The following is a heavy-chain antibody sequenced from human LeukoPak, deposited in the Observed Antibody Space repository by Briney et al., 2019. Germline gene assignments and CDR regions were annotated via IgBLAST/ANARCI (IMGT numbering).Heavy chain of an antibody. D-gene: IGHD2-2*01. CDR2: IIPILGIA. V-gene: IGHV1-69*02. CDR1: GGTFSSYT. Sequence: SVKVSCKASGGTFSSYTISWVRQAPGQGLEWMGRIIPILGIANYAQKFQGGVTITADKSTSTAYMELSSLRSEDTAVYHCARGGNGYCSSTSCYALFDYWGQGTLVTVSS. CDR3: ARGGNGYCSSTSCYALFDY. J-gene: IGHJ4*02.